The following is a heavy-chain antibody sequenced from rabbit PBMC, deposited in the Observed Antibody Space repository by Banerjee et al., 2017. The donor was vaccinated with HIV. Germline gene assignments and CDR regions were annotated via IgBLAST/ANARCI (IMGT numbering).Heavy chain of an antibody. CDR2: IEPIFGNT. D-gene: IGHD4-2*01. CDR1: GFSFSNNYW. J-gene: IGHJ6*01. Sequence: QEQLEESGGGLVQPEGSLTLTCTASGFSFSNNYWICWVRQAPGKGLEWVGYIEPIFGNTYYANWVNGRFTISSHNAQNTLYLQLSSLTAADTATYFCAREVEIYGGYAGSGYPNYGMDLWGQGTLVTVS. CDR3: AREVEIYGGYAGSGYPNYGMDL. V-gene: IGHV1S45*01.